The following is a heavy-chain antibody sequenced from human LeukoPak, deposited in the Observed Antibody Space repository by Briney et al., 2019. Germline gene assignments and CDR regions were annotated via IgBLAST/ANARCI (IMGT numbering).Heavy chain of an antibody. J-gene: IGHJ5*02. V-gene: IGHV4-61*02. CDR2: IYTSGST. CDR3: ARDRRGRYCSSISCYLGCFDP. D-gene: IGHD2-2*01. Sequence: PSETLSLTCTVSGGSISSGSYYWSWIRQPAGKGLEWIGRIYTSGSTNYNPSLKSRVTISVDTSKNQFSLKLNSVTAADTAVYYCARDRRGRYCSSISCYLGCFDPWGQGTLVTVSS. CDR1: GGSISSGSYY.